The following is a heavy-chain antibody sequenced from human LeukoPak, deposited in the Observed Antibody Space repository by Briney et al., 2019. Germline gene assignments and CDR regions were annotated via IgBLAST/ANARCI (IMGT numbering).Heavy chain of an antibody. CDR1: GFTFSSYS. D-gene: IGHD2-2*01. Sequence: PGGSLRLSCAASGFTFSSYSMNWVRQAPGKGLEWVSSISSSSSYIYYADSVKGRFTISRDNAKNSLYLQMNSLRAQRTPVYYCARAARYQLLQEPDYWGQGTLVSVSS. V-gene: IGHV3-21*01. J-gene: IGHJ4*02. CDR2: ISSSSSYI. CDR3: ARAARYQLLQEPDY.